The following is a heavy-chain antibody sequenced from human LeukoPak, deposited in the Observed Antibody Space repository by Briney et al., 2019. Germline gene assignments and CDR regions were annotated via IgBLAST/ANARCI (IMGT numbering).Heavy chain of an antibody. CDR3: AKDRYYGSGSYYHGIDY. V-gene: IGHV3-30*18. CDR2: ISNDGSNK. CDR1: GFTFSIYG. J-gene: IGHJ4*02. D-gene: IGHD3-10*01. Sequence: GGSLKLSCAASGFTFSIYGMHWVRQAPGKWLEWVALISNDGSNKYSPDSVKGRFTISRDNSKNTLYLQMNSLRAEDTAVYYCAKDRYYGSGSYYHGIDYWGQGTLVTVSS.